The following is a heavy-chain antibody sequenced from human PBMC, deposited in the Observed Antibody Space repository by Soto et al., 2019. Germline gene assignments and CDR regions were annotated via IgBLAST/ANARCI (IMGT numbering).Heavy chain of an antibody. V-gene: IGHV3-74*01. J-gene: IGHJ6*02. D-gene: IGHD6-25*01. CDR1: GFTLNNYW. Sequence: EVQLVESGGGLVQPGGSLRLSCAGSGFTLNNYWMHWVRQTPGKGLVWVSRINPDGSSTSYADSVKGRFTISRDNANNTVYLQMNSLRVEDTAAYYCATGSYYYGMDVWGQGTTVTVSS. CDR3: ATGSYYYGMDV. CDR2: INPDGSST.